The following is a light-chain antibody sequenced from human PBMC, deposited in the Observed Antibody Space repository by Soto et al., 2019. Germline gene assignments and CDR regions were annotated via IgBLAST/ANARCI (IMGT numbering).Light chain of an antibody. V-gene: IGKV3-20*01. CDR2: GAS. CDR1: QSVSSNY. J-gene: IGKJ1*01. Sequence: EIVLTQSPGTLSLSPGERATLSCRASQSVSSNYLAWYQQKPGQAPRLLIYGASSRATGTPDRFSGSGSGTDFTHTISRLEPEDFAVYHCQQYITAPETFGQGTKVDIK. CDR3: QQYITAPET.